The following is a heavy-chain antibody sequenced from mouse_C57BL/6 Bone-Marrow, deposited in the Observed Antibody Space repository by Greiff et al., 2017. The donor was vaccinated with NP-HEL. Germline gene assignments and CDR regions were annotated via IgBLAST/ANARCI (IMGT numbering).Heavy chain of an antibody. CDR1: GFTFSDAW. V-gene: IGHV6-6*01. CDR3: TRPLYDGYYWYFDV. CDR2: IRNKANNHAT. Sequence: EVMLVESGGGLVQPGGSMKLSCAASGFTFSDAWMDWVRQSPEKGLEWVAEIRNKANNHATYYAESVKGRFTISRDDSKSSVYLQMNSLRAEDTGIYYCTRPLYDGYYWYFDVWGTGTTVTVSS. D-gene: IGHD2-3*01. J-gene: IGHJ1*03.